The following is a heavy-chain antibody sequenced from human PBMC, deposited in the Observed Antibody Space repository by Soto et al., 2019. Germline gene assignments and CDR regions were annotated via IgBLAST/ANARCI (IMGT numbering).Heavy chain of an antibody. J-gene: IGHJ4*02. V-gene: IGHV3-9*01. CDR3: AKDTDPAMGTSGIDS. Sequence: GGSLRLSCTASGFTFDDYAMHWVRQAPGKGPEWVSSISWNSGSIGYADSVKGRFTISRDNAKNSLYLQMNSLTAEDAAFYYCAKDTDPAMGTSGIDSWGQGTLVTVSS. CDR2: ISWNSGSI. CDR1: GFTFDDYA. D-gene: IGHD5-18*01.